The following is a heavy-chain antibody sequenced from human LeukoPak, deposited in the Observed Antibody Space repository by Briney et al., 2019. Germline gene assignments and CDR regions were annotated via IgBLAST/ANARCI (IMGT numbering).Heavy chain of an antibody. D-gene: IGHD3-16*02. Sequence: GGSLRLSCAASGFTFSSYSMNWVRQAPGKGLEWVSSISSSTYIYYADSVRGRFTISRDNAKNSLYLQMNSLRAEDTAVYYCARDLSDDYVWGSYRYWAYWGQGTLVTVSS. V-gene: IGHV3-21*01. CDR3: ARDLSDDYVWGSYRYWAY. CDR2: ISSSTYI. CDR1: GFTFSSYS. J-gene: IGHJ4*02.